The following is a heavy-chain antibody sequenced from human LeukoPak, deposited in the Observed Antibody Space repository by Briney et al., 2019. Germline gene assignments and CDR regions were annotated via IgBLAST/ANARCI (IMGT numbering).Heavy chain of an antibody. CDR3: ASRSCTNGVCYLRSQYDAFDI. CDR2: INPNSGGT. D-gene: IGHD2-8*01. CDR1: GYTFTGYY. Sequence: ASVKVSCKASGYTFTGYYMHWVRQAPGQGLEWMGWINPNSGGTNYAQKFQGRVTMTRDTSIGTAYMELSSLRSEDTAVYYCASRSCTNGVCYLRSQYDAFDIWGQGTMVTVSS. J-gene: IGHJ3*02. V-gene: IGHV1-2*02.